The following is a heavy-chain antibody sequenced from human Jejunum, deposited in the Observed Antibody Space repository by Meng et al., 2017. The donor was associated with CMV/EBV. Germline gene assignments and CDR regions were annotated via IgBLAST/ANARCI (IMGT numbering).Heavy chain of an antibody. CDR1: GFTFSSHW. J-gene: IGHJ4*02. V-gene: IGHV3-7*01. CDR2: IKPDGSDK. CDR3: GRSGGL. Sequence: SLKISCAASGFTFSSHWMTWGRQAPGKGLEWVASIKPDGSDKYYVDSVKGRFTISRDNANNSLYLQMNSLRGEDTAVYYCGRSGGLWGQGTLVTVSS. D-gene: IGHD1-26*01.